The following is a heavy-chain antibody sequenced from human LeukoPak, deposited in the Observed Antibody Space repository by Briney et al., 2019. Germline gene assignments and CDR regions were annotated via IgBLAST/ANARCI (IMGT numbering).Heavy chain of an antibody. D-gene: IGHD2-2*02. J-gene: IGHJ3*02. Sequence: SETLSLTCTVSGGSISSGGYYWSWIRQHPGKGLEWIGYIYYSGSTNYNPSLKSRVTISVDTSKNQFSLKLSSVTAADTAVYYCAREGRCSSTSCYREGGAFDIWGQGTMVTVSS. V-gene: IGHV4-61*08. CDR3: AREGRCSSTSCYREGGAFDI. CDR1: GGSISSGGYY. CDR2: IYYSGST.